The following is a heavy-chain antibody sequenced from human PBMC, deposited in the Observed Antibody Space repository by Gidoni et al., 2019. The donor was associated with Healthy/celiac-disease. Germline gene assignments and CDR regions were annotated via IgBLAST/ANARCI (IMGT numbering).Heavy chain of an antibody. CDR1: GFNFSSYS. Sequence: VQLVESGGGLVKHGGSLRLSCAASGFNFSSYSMNWVRQAPGKGLEWVSSISSSSSYIYYADSVKGRFTISRDNAKNSLYLQMNSLRAEDTAVYYCASFIAVAGHLRGGFDYWGQGTLVTVSS. CDR3: ASFIAVAGHLRGGFDY. D-gene: IGHD6-19*01. V-gene: IGHV3-21*01. CDR2: ISSSSSYI. J-gene: IGHJ4*02.